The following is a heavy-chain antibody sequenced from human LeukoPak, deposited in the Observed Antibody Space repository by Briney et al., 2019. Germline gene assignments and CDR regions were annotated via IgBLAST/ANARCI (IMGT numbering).Heavy chain of an antibody. CDR3: ARSGYSPYDAFDI. Sequence: GGSLRLSCAASGFTFTSYWMHWVRQAPGKGLVWVSRVNGDGSSTTYADSVKGRFTISRDNAKNTLYLQMNSLRAEDTAVYYCARSGYSPYDAFDIWGQGTMVTVSS. V-gene: IGHV3-74*01. CDR2: VNGDGSST. J-gene: IGHJ3*02. D-gene: IGHD3-3*01. CDR1: GFTFTSYW.